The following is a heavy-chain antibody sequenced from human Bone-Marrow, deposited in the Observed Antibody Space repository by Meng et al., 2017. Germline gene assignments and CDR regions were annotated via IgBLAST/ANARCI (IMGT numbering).Heavy chain of an antibody. D-gene: IGHD4-23*01. CDR1: VVSFPGYY. V-gene: IGHV4-34*01. CDR3: ARGVASPIFSTVVTPAFDY. J-gene: IGHJ4*02. Sequence: VMLQRLVPGLFTPSQILSLTCAVYVVSFPGYYWSWIFQPPGMGLEWIGEINHIGSTNYNPSLKSRVTISVDTSKIQFSLKLSSVTAADTAVYYCARGVASPIFSTVVTPAFDYWGQGTLVTVSS. CDR2: INHIGST.